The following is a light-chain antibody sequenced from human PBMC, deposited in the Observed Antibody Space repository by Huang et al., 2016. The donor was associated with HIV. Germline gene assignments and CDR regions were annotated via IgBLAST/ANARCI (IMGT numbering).Light chain of an antibody. CDR2: EVS. J-gene: IGKJ5*01. CDR3: MQGIHPIT. V-gene: IGKV2-29*02. CDR1: QSLLHSGGKTY. Sequence: IVLTQTPLSLSVTPGQPASISCESSQSLLHSGGKTYLHWYLPRPGQSPHLLIDEVSSRFSGVPDSFSGSGSGTDFTLKISRVEAEDVGVYYCMQGIHPITFGQGTRLDIK.